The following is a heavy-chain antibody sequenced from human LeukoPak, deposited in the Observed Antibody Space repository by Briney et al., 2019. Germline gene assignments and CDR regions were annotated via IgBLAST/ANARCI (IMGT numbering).Heavy chain of an antibody. CDR2: IIPIFGTA. CDR1: GGTFSSYA. Sequence: SVKVSCKASGGTFSSYAISWVRQAPGQGLEWMGGIIPIFGTANYAQKFQGRVTMTEDTSTDTAYMELSSLRSEDTAVYYCATAAGSSGYDFFFGLDYWGQGTLVTVSS. J-gene: IGHJ4*02. D-gene: IGHD5-12*01. V-gene: IGHV1-69*06. CDR3: ATAAGSSGYDFFFGLDY.